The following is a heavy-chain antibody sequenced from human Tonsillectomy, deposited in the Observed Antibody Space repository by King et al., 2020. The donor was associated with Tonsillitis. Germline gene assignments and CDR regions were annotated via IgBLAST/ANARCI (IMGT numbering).Heavy chain of an antibody. V-gene: IGHV2-70*01. J-gene: IGHJ3*02. CDR3: ALIRGSYSRQDAFVI. D-gene: IGHD3-16*01. CDR1: GFSLNTFGVC. CDR2: IDWEDDK. Sequence: VTLQESGPALVKPTQTLTLTCTFSGFSLNTFGVCVNWIRQPPGKALECLALIDWEDDKYYTTSLKTRLTISKDTSKNQVVLTMTNMDPADTSPYYCALIRGSYSRQDAFVIWGQGRMVTVPS.